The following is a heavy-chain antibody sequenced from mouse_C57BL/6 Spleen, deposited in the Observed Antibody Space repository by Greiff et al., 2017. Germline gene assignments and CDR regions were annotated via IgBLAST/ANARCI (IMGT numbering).Heavy chain of an antibody. CDR2: IWSGGST. V-gene: IGHV2-2*01. D-gene: IGHD1-1*01. J-gene: IGHJ1*03. CDR3: ASNTVVATRWYFDV. CDR1: GFSLTSYG. Sequence: QVQLKESGPGLVQPSQSLSITCTVSGFSLTSYGVHWVRQSPGKGLEWLGVIWSGGSTDYNAAFISRLSISKDNSTGQVFFKMNSLQADDTAIYYGASNTVVATRWYFDVWGTGTTVTVSS.